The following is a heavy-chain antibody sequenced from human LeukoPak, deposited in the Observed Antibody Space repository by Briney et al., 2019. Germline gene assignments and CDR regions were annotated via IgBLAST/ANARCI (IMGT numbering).Heavy chain of an antibody. CDR3: ARVLVAASGHHAFDI. CDR1: GGTFTSYA. CDR2: IIPIFGTA. J-gene: IGHJ3*02. D-gene: IGHD6-13*01. V-gene: IGHV1-69*13. Sequence: GASVKVSCKASGGTFTSYAISWVRQAPGQGLEWMGGIIPIFGTANYAQKFQGRVTITADESTSTAYMELSSLRSEDTAVYYCARVLVAASGHHAFDIWGQGTMVTVSS.